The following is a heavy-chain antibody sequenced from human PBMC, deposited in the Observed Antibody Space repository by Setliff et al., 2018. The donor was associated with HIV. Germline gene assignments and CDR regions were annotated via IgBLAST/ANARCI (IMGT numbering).Heavy chain of an antibody. V-gene: IGHV4-61*09. J-gene: IGHJ4*02. D-gene: IGHD2-21*01. CDR2: IHTSGTT. CDR3: ARGVPACHNRNCYLGFFDY. CDR1: GASINSGNDY. Sequence: KTSETLSLTCTLSGASINSGNDYWSWIRQPAGKGLEWIGHIHTSGTTTYNPSLTSRLTISMDRSKNQFFLNLTSVTGADTAVYYCARGVPACHNRNCYLGFFDYWGQVNLVTVSS.